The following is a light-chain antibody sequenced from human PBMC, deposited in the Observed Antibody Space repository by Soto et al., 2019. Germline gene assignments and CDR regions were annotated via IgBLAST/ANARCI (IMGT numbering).Light chain of an antibody. CDR2: GAS. J-gene: IGKJ5*01. Sequence: EIVCTQSPGTLSLSPGERATLSCRASQSVSSSYLAWYQQKPGQAPRLLIYGASSRATGIPDRFSGSGSGTDFTLTISGLEPEDFAVYYCQQRSNWPSITFGQGTRLEIK. V-gene: IGKV3D-20*02. CDR1: QSVSSSY. CDR3: QQRSNWPSIT.